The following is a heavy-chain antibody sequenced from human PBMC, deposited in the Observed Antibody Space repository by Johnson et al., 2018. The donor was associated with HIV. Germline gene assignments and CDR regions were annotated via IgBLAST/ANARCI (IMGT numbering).Heavy chain of an antibody. J-gene: IGHJ3*01. D-gene: IGHD4-17*01. Sequence: QVQLVESGGGVVQPGRSLRLSCAASGFTFSSYAMHWVRQAPGKGLEWVAVISYDGSNKYYADSVKGRFTISRDNSKNTLDLHMNSLRVEDTAVYYCARGYGDYSDFFDVWGQGTMVTVSS. CDR3: ARGYGDYSDFFDV. CDR2: ISYDGSNK. V-gene: IGHV3-30*14. CDR1: GFTFSSYA.